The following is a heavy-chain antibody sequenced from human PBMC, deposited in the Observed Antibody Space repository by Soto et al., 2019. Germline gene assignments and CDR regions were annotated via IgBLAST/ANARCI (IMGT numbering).Heavy chain of an antibody. Sequence: GGSLRLSCAASGFTFSSYAMSWVRQAPGKGLEWVSAISGSGGSTYYADSVKGRFTISRDNSKNTLYLQMNSLRAEDTAVYYCAKDSWFGELNNYYYYMDVWGKGTTVTVSS. V-gene: IGHV3-23*01. J-gene: IGHJ6*03. CDR3: AKDSWFGELNNYYYYMDV. CDR2: ISGSGGST. D-gene: IGHD3-10*01. CDR1: GFTFSSYA.